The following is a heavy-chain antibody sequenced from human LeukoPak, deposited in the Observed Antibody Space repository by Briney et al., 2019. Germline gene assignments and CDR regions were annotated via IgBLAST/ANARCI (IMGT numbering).Heavy chain of an antibody. D-gene: IGHD4-11*01. CDR1: GFNISKYD. V-gene: IGHV3-13*01. CDR2: IGIPGDT. CDR3: AKAFDYNGLRGEGGSFDY. J-gene: IGHJ4*02. Sequence: GGSLRLSCAASGFNISKYDMHWLRQTTKRRLEWVSGIGIPGDTYYLDAVKGRFTVSRENVKNYVYLQMNGLREEDTAVYFCAKAFDYNGLRGEGGSFDYWGQGALVTVSS.